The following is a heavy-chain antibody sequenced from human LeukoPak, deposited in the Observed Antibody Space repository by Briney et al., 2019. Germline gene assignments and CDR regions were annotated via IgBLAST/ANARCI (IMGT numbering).Heavy chain of an antibody. CDR2: ISSSSSTI. J-gene: IGHJ4*02. V-gene: IGHV3-48*01. CDR3: ARDLIAAAYYFDY. CDR1: GFTFSSYW. Sequence: GGSLRLSCAASGFTFSSYWMHWVRQAPGKGLEWVSYISSSSSTIYYADSVKGRFTISRGNAKNSLYLQMNSLRAEDTAVYYCARDLIAAAYYFDYWGQGTLVTVSS. D-gene: IGHD6-13*01.